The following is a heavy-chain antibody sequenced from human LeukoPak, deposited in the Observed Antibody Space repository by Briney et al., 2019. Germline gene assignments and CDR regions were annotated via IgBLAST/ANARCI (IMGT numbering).Heavy chain of an antibody. CDR2: IWYDGSNK. J-gene: IGHJ5*02. D-gene: IGHD1-1*01. V-gene: IGHV3-33*01. Sequence: GRSLRLSWAAAGFTSSIYGMHCVRQAPGKGLEWVAVIWYDGSNKYYADSVKGRFTISRDNSKNTLSLQMNSLRAKDTAIYYCTRERRYAENWLDLWGQGTLVTVSS. CDR1: GFTSSIYG. CDR3: TRERRYAENWLDL.